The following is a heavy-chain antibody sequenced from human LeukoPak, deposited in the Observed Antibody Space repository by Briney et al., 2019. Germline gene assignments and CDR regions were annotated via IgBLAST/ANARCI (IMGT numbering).Heavy chain of an antibody. CDR1: GGSISSYY. CDR3: VRSPQLDP. V-gene: IGHV4-59*01. CDR2: IQNSVTSY. Sequence: SETLSLTCTVSGGSISSYYWSWVRQPPGKGLEWIGYIQNSVTSYTDNPSLQSRVTISADTSKNQFSLQVTSVTAADTAVYYCVRSPQLDPWGPGILVTVSS. J-gene: IGHJ5*02.